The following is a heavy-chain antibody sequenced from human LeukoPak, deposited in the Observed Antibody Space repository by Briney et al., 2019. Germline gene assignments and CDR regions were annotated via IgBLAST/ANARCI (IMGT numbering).Heavy chain of an antibody. J-gene: IGHJ4*02. CDR2: INHSGST. V-gene: IGHV4-34*01. D-gene: IGHD1-26*01. CDR3: ARLDGSYFFGY. Sequence: PSETLSLTCAVYGGSFSGYYWSWVRQPPGKGLEWIGEINHSGSTNYNPSLKSRVTISVDTSKNQFSLKLSSVTAADTAVYYCARLDGSYFFGYWGQGTLVTVSS. CDR1: GGSFSGYY.